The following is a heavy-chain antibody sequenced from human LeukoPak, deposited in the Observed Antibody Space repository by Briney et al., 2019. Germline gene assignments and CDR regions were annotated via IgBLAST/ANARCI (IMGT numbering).Heavy chain of an antibody. CDR3: ARDQRYSSSWTRWFDP. CDR1: GFTFSSYA. V-gene: IGHV3-64*01. D-gene: IGHD6-13*01. CDR2: ISSNGGST. Sequence: GGSLRLSCAASGFTFSSYAMHWVRQAPGKGLEYVSAISSNGGSTYYANSVKGRFTISRDNSKNTLYLQMGSLRAEDMAVYYCARDQRYSSSWTRWFDPWGQGTLVTVSS. J-gene: IGHJ5*02.